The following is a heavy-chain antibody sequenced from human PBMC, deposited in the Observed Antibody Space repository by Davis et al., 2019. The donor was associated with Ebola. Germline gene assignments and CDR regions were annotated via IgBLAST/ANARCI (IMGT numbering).Heavy chain of an antibody. J-gene: IGHJ4*02. CDR1: GFTFSSYS. D-gene: IGHD1-26*01. Sequence: ESLKISCAASGFTFSSYSMNWVRQAPGKGLEWVSSISSSSGYKYYVDSVKGRFTISRDNAKNSLYLQMNSLRAEDTAVYYCARDRWELLRGDYWGQGTLVTVSS. CDR2: ISSSSGYK. CDR3: ARDRWELLRGDY. V-gene: IGHV3-21*01.